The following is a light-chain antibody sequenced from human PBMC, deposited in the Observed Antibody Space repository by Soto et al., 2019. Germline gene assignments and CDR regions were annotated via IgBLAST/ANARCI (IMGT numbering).Light chain of an antibody. CDR1: QSVLTNSNNKNY. J-gene: IGKJ1*01. CDR2: WAS. Sequence: DIVMTQSPDSLVVSLGERATINCRSSQSVLTNSNNKNYLAWYQQKPGQHPKLLISWASTRESGVPDRFSGSGSGTDFTLTISSLQAEDVAVYYCQQYYGTTWTFGQGTKVEVK. CDR3: QQYYGTTWT. V-gene: IGKV4-1*01.